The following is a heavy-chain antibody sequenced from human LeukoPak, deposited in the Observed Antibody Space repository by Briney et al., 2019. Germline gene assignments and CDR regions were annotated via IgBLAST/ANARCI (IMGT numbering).Heavy chain of an antibody. J-gene: IGHJ4*02. Sequence: GGSLRLSCAASGNYWMHWVRQVPGKGLVWVSHINSDGSWTSYADSVKGRFTISKDNAKNTVYLQMNSLRAEDTAVYFCARGGSDTAMAHDYWGQGTLVTVSS. CDR3: ARGGSDTAMAHDY. CDR2: INSDGSWT. V-gene: IGHV3-74*01. D-gene: IGHD5-18*01. CDR1: GNYW.